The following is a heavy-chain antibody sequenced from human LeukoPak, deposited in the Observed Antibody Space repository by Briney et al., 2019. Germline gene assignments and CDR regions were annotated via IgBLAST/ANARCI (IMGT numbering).Heavy chain of an antibody. V-gene: IGHV1-46*01. J-gene: IGHJ6*03. CDR3: ARGRGSGSYSYYYMDV. CDR1: GYTFTGYY. Sequence: GASVKVSCKASGYTFTGYYMHWVRQAPGQGLEWMGIINPSGGSTSYAQKFQGRVTMTRDMSTSTVYMELSSLRSEDTAVYYCARGRGSGSYSYYYMDVGGKGPTVTVSS. CDR2: INPSGGST. D-gene: IGHD3-10*01.